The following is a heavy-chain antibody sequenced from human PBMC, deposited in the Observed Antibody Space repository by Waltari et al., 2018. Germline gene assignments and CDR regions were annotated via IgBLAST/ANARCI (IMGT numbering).Heavy chain of an antibody. CDR3: ARDTGGWYYDL. J-gene: IGHJ2*01. Sequence: VQLLQSGPGLVKPSETLSLTCTVSDGSISIFYWTWIRQPPGKGTEWIGYISTYGGTKYNPSLQSRVSFSVDTSRNQFSLRLTSVTAADTALYYCARDTGGWYYDLWGRGSLVTVSA. CDR1: DGSISIFY. V-gene: IGHV4-59*01. D-gene: IGHD3-10*01. CDR2: ISTYGGT.